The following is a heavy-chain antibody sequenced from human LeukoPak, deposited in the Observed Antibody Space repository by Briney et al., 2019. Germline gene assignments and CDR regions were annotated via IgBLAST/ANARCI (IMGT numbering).Heavy chain of an antibody. CDR1: GFTFSSYS. Sequence: PGGSLRLSCAASGFTFSSYSMNWVRQAPGKGLEWISYISSSSNTIYYADSVKGRFTISRDNAKNSLYLQMHSLRAEDTAVYYCARDQLWSNSGDYYYYMDVWGKGTTVTVSS. D-gene: IGHD2-21*01. J-gene: IGHJ6*03. CDR3: ARDQLWSNSGDYYYYMDV. CDR2: ISSSSNTI. V-gene: IGHV3-48*01.